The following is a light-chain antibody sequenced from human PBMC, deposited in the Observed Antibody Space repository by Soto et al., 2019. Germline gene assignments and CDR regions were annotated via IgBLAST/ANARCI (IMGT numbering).Light chain of an antibody. CDR2: AAS. CDR3: QQLNSYPWGYT. CDR1: QGISNY. V-gene: IGKV1-27*01. J-gene: IGKJ3*01. Sequence: DVQMTQSPSSLPASVGDRVTITCRASQGISNYLAWYQQKPGKVPKLLIYAASTLQLGVPSRSSGSGSGTDFTLTISSLQPEDVATYYCQQLNSYPWGYTFGPGTKV.